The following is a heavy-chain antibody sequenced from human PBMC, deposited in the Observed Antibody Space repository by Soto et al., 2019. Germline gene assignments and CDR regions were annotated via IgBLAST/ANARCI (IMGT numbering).Heavy chain of an antibody. D-gene: IGHD3-10*01. J-gene: IGHJ4*02. Sequence: SETLSLTCAVSSGSISSSNWWSWVRQPPGKGLEWIGEIYHSGSTNYNPSLKSRVTISVDKSKNQFSLKLSSVTAADTAVYYCAGNYGSGSFDYWGQGTLVTVSS. CDR3: AGNYGSGSFDY. CDR1: SGSISSSNW. CDR2: IYHSGST. V-gene: IGHV4-4*02.